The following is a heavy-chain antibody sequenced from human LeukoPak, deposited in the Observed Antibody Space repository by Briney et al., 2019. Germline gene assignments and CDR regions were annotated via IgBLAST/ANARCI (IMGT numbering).Heavy chain of an antibody. Sequence: QPGGSLRLSCAASGFTFDDYAMHWVRQAPGKGLEWVSGISWNSGSIGYADSVKGRFTISRDNSKNTLYLQMNSLRAEDTAVYYCARGGSEAHGIGYYYYYMDVWGKGTTVTVSS. J-gene: IGHJ6*03. V-gene: IGHV3-9*01. D-gene: IGHD3-16*01. CDR3: ARGGSEAHGIGYYYYYMDV. CDR2: ISWNSGSI. CDR1: GFTFDDYA.